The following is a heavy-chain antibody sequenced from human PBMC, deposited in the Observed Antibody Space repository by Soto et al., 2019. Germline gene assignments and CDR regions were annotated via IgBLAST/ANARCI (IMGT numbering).Heavy chain of an antibody. V-gene: IGHV2-5*02. CDR1: GFSLSTSGVG. CDR2: IYWDDDK. CDR3: AHVYGGYDNFDY. D-gene: IGHD5-12*01. Sequence: QITLKESGPTLGKPTQTLTLTCTFSGFSLSTSGVGVGWIRQPPGKALEWLALIYWDDDKRYSPSLKSRLTITKDTSKSQVVLTTTNMDPVDTATYYCAHVYGGYDNFDYWGQGTLVTVSS. J-gene: IGHJ4*02.